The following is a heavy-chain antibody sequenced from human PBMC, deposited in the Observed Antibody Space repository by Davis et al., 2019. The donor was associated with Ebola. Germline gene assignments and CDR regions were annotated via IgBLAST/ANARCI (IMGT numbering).Heavy chain of an antibody. J-gene: IGHJ4*02. CDR1: GFTFSGYW. CDR3: ARGHNRPLLLWFGELSY. V-gene: IGHV3-74*01. CDR2: INSDGSST. Sequence: GESLKISCAASGFTFSGYWMHWVRQAPGKGLVWVSRINSDGSSTSYADSVKGRFTISRDNAKNTLYLQMNSLRAEDTAVYYCARGHNRPLLLWFGELSYWGQGTLVTVSS. D-gene: IGHD3-10*01.